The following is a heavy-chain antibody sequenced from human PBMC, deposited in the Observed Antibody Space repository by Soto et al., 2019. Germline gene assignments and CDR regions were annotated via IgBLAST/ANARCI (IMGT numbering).Heavy chain of an antibody. CDR3: ARDDPLEYSSSTYGMDV. V-gene: IGHV3-21*01. CDR2: ISSSSSYI. D-gene: IGHD6-6*01. CDR1: GFTFSSYS. J-gene: IGHJ6*02. Sequence: ESGGGLVKPGGSLRLSCAASGFTFSSYSMNWVRQAPGKGLEWVSSISSSSSYIYYADSVKGRFTTSRDNAKNSLYLQMNSLRAEDTAVYYCARDDPLEYSSSTYGMDVWGQGTTVTVSS.